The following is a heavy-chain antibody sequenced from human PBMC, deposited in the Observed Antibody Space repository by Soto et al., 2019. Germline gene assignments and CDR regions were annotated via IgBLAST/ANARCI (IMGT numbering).Heavy chain of an antibody. V-gene: IGHV3-33*01. J-gene: IGHJ5*02. Sequence: EGSLRLSCEASGFVFRTFRMHWVRRAPGKGLEWLATIRFDGSTARYAESVRGRFKISRDNSMNTLYLQLDRLRVEDTAVYYCVRDRPNTESLTGYFDTWGQGTPVTVSS. CDR3: VRDRPNTESLTGYFDT. CDR2: IRFDGSTA. CDR1: GFVFRTFR. D-gene: IGHD3-9*01.